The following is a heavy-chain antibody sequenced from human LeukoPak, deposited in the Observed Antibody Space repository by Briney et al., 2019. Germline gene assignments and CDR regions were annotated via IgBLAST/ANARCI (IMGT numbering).Heavy chain of an antibody. CDR1: GGSISSSNW. CDR2: IYHSGST. CDR3: ARVEYSSSVGAFDI. J-gene: IGHJ3*02. V-gene: IGHV4-4*02. D-gene: IGHD6-6*01. Sequence: PSETLSLTCAVSGGSISSSNWWSWVRQPPGKGLEWIGEIYHSGSTNYNPSLKSRVTISVGKSKNQFSLKLSSVTAADTAVYYCARVEYSSSVGAFDIWGQGTMVTVSS.